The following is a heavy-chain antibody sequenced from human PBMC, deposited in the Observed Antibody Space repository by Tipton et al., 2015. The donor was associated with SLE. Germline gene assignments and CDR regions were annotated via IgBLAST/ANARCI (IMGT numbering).Heavy chain of an antibody. CDR2: IYTSGST. Sequence: GLVKPSETLSVTCTVSGGSISSDYWSLIRQPPGKGLEWIGNIYTSGSTNYNPSLKSRATISVDTSKNQFSLKLSSVTAADTAVYYCAGRSTLIRTNWFDPWGHGTQVTVSS. D-gene: IGHD3-10*01. J-gene: IGHJ5*02. CDR1: GGSISSDY. CDR3: AGRSTLIRTNWFDP. V-gene: IGHV4-4*09.